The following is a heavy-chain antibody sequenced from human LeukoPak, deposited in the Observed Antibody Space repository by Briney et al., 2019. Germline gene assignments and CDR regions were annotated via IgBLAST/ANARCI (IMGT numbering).Heavy chain of an antibody. V-gene: IGHV3-73*01. CDR2: IRSKANNDAT. CDR3: TRPDDYGDY. CDR1: GFTFSNYS. J-gene: IGHJ4*02. Sequence: GGSLRLSCAASGFTFSNYSMNWVRQASGKGLEWVGRIRSKANNDATAYAASVKGRFTISRDDSKNTAYLQMNSLKTEDTAVYYCTRPDDYGDYWGQGTLVTVSS.